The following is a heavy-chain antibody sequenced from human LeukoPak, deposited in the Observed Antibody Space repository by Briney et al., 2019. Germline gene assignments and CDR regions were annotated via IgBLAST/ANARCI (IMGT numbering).Heavy chain of an antibody. J-gene: IGHJ4*02. CDR2: IYYSGST. CDR3: ARHGSLGWFGELNRFDY. D-gene: IGHD3-10*01. CDR1: GFTFSSYE. V-gene: IGHV4-39*01. Sequence: LRLSCAASGFTFSSYEMNWVRQAPGKGLEWIGSIYYSGSTYYNPSLKSRVTISVDTSKNQFSLKLSSVTAADTAVYYCARHGSLGWFGELNRFDYWGQGTLVTVSS.